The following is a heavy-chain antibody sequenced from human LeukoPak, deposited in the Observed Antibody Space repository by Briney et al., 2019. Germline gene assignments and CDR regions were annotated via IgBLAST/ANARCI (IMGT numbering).Heavy chain of an antibody. D-gene: IGHD6-19*01. Sequence: GSLRLSCAASGFTFSSYAMSWVRQAPGKGLEWVSAIIGSGGSTYYADSVKGRFTISRDNSKNTLYLQMKRLRAEDTAVYYCAKSYPTSQDFSKAVAGRVAWDYWGQGTLVTVSS. J-gene: IGHJ4*02. CDR2: IIGSGGST. V-gene: IGHV3-23*01. CDR1: GFTFSSYA. CDR3: AKSYPTSQDFSKAVAGRVAWDY.